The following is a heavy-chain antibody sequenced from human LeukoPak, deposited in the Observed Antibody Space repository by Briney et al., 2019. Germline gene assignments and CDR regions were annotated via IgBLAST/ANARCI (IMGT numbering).Heavy chain of an antibody. CDR3: ARCDYDSGAYSYDN. CDR2: INPKSGGT. CDR1: GYTFTGYY. J-gene: IGHJ4*02. V-gene: IGHV1-2*02. Sequence: ASVKVSCKTSGYTFTGYYMHWVRQAPGQGLEWMGWINPKSGGTNYAQKFLGRVTMTRDTSISAARMELSRLRSDDTAVYYCARCDYDSGAYSYDNWGQGTLVTVSS. D-gene: IGHD3-22*01.